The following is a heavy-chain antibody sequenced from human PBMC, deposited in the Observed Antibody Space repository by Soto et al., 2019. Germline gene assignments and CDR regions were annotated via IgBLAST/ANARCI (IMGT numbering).Heavy chain of an antibody. Sequence: GGSLRLSCAASGFTFNSYALSWVRQAPGKGLEWVSTLNSGGATYYADSVKGRFTISRDSSKKTLFLQMNSLRAEDTAVYYCAISYYFDTSGFYSYFEHWGQGTLVTVS. D-gene: IGHD3-22*01. J-gene: IGHJ4*02. CDR3: AISYYFDTSGFYSYFEH. CDR2: LNSGGAT. V-gene: IGHV3-23*01. CDR1: GFTFNSYA.